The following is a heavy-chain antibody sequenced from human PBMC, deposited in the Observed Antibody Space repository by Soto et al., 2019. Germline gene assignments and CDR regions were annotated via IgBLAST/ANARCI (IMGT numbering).Heavy chain of an antibody. CDR1: GGSISSSSYY. Sequence: PSETLSLTCTVSGGSISSSSYYWGWIRQPPGKGLEWIGSIYYSWSTYYNPSLKSRVTISVDTFKNQFSLKLSSVTAVDSAVYYCARLKVAGYFDYWGQGTRVTVSS. J-gene: IGHJ4*02. CDR2: IYYSWST. CDR3: ARLKVAGYFDY. V-gene: IGHV4-39*01. D-gene: IGHD6-19*01.